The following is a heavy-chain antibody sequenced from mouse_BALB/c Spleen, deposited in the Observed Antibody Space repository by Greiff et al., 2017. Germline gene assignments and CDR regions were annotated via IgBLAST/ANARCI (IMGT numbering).Heavy chain of an antibody. CDR1: GFNIKDTY. CDR3: ARDYDYDYAMDY. CDR2: IDPANGNT. V-gene: IGHV14-3*02. D-gene: IGHD2-4*01. Sequence: VQLQQSGAELVKPGASVKLSCTASGFNIKDTYMHWVKQRPEQGLEWIGRIDPANGNTKYDPKFQGKATITADTSSNTAYLQLSSLTSEDTAVYYCARDYDYDYAMDYWGQGTSVTVSA. J-gene: IGHJ4*01.